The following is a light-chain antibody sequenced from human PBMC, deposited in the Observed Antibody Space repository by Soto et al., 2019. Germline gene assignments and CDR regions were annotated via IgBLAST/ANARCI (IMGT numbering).Light chain of an antibody. J-gene: IGKJ1*01. V-gene: IGKV3-20*01. CDR3: QQYGSSPKT. Sequence: EIVLTQSPGTLSLSPGERATLSCRASQSVSSSYLAWYQQKPGQAPRLLIYGASIRATGIPDRFRGSGSGTAFTRNISRLAPEDFAVYYCQQYGSSPKTFGQGTKVEI. CDR1: QSVSSSY. CDR2: GAS.